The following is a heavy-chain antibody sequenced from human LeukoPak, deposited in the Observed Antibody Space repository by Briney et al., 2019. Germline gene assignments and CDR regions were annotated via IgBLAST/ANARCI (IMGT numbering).Heavy chain of an antibody. Sequence: PSETLSLTCAVYGGSFSGYYWSWIRQPPGKGLEWIGEINHSGSTNYNPSLKSRVTISVDTSKNQFSLKLSSVTAADTAVYYCARDRITMVRGVTWYYYYMDVWGKGTTVTISS. V-gene: IGHV4-34*01. CDR3: ARDRITMVRGVTWYYYYMDV. J-gene: IGHJ6*03. CDR1: GGSFSGYY. D-gene: IGHD3-10*01. CDR2: INHSGST.